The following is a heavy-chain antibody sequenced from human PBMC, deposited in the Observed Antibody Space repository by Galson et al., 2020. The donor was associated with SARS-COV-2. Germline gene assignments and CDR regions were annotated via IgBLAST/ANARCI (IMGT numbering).Heavy chain of an antibody. J-gene: IGHJ5*02. V-gene: IGHV3-9*01. CDR1: GFTFDDYA. D-gene: IGHD3-3*01. CDR3: AKDVWMTTIFGVGPFDP. CDR2: ISWNSGSI. Sequence: TGGSLRLSCAASGFTFDDYAMHWVRQAPGKGLEWVSGISWNSGSIGYADSVKGRFTISRDNAKNSLYLQMNSLRAEDTALYYCAKDVWMTTIFGVGPFDPWGQGTLVTVSS.